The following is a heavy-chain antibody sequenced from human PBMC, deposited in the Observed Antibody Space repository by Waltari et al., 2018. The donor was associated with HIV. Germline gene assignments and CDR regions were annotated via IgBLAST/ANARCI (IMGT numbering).Heavy chain of an antibody. CDR2: ISRDSRYI. J-gene: IGHJ4*02. D-gene: IGHD3-16*01. CDR1: GLSFTYYS. V-gene: IGHV3-21*01. Sequence: DVQLVEPGGGLVKPGASPRLDCAGSGLSFTYYSMTWVRQAPGKGLEWVSSISRDSRYIYYADSVKGRFTISRDNARNSLFLQMNSLRADDTAVYYCVRGGEGTYGDYWGQGTLVTVSS. CDR3: VRGGEGTYGDY.